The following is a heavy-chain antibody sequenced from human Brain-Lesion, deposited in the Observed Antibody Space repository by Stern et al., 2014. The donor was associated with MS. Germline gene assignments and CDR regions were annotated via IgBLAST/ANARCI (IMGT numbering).Heavy chain of an antibody. CDR1: GYIFTGYY. CDR3: ARDQRGITIFGVVTDYYYLGMDV. J-gene: IGHJ6*02. CDR2: INPNTGGT. Sequence: QVQLVESGAEVKKPGASVKVSCKTSGYIFTGYYIHWVRQAPGQGLEWMAWINPNTGGTKYAQKFQGRVTMSSDTSISTASVELSSLTSDDTAVYYCARDQRGITIFGVVTDYYYLGMDVWGQGTTVTVSS. D-gene: IGHD3-3*01. V-gene: IGHV1-2*02.